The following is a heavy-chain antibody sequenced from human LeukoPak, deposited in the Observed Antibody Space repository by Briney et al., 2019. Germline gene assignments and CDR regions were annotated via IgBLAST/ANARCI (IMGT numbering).Heavy chain of an antibody. Sequence: SETLSLTCAVYGGSFSGYYWSWLRQPPGKGLEWIGEINHSGSTNYNPSLKSRVTISVDTSKNQFSLKLSSVTAADTAVYYCATPSRRGYCSGGSCYVAARGFGYWGQGTLVTVSS. CDR1: GGSFSGYY. J-gene: IGHJ4*02. D-gene: IGHD2-15*01. V-gene: IGHV4-34*01. CDR3: ATPSRRGYCSGGSCYVAARGFGY. CDR2: INHSGST.